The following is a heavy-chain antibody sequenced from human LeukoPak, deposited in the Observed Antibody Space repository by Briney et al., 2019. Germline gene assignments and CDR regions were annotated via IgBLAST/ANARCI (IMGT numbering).Heavy chain of an antibody. V-gene: IGHV3-23*01. CDR3: AKGSGYDFWSGYSARDY. J-gene: IGHJ4*02. Sequence: GGSLRLSCAASGFTFSSFAMSWVRQAPGKGLEWVSTISGNAGSTYYADSAKGRFTISRDNSKNTLYLQMNSLRAADTAVYYCAKGSGYDFWSGYSARDYWGQGTLVTVSS. CDR2: ISGNAGST. D-gene: IGHD3-3*01. CDR1: GFTFSSFA.